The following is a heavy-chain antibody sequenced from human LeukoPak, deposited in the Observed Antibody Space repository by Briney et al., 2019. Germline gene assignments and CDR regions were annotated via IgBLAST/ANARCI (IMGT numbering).Heavy chain of an antibody. J-gene: IGHJ4*02. CDR1: GFTFSSYS. V-gene: IGHV3-21*01. Sequence: GRSLRLSCAASGFTFSSYSMNWVRQAPGKGLEWVSSISSSSSYIYYADSVKGRFTISRDNAKNSLYLQMNSLRAEDTAVYYCAGLRYCSGGSCPRHYWGQGTLVTVSS. CDR3: AGLRYCSGGSCPRHY. CDR2: ISSSSSYI. D-gene: IGHD2-15*01.